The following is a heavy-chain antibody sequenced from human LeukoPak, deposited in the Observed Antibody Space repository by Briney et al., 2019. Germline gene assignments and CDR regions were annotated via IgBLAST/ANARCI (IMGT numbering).Heavy chain of an antibody. CDR3: ARNPRYCSGGSCYVLDY. Sequence: ASVKVSCKVSGYTLTELSMHWVRQAPGQGLEWMGWINPNSGGTNYAQKFQGRVTMTRDTSISTAYMELSRLRSDDTAVYYCARNPRYCSGGSCYVLDYWGQGTLVTVSS. D-gene: IGHD2-15*01. V-gene: IGHV1-2*02. CDR1: GYTLTELS. J-gene: IGHJ4*02. CDR2: INPNSGGT.